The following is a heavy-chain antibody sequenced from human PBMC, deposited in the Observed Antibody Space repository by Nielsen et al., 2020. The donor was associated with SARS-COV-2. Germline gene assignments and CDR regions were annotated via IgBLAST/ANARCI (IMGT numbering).Heavy chain of an antibody. CDR1: GFTFSSYA. J-gene: IGHJ4*02. V-gene: IGHV3-30-3*01. Sequence: GESLKISCAASGFTFSSYAMHWVRQAPGKGLEWVAVISYDGSNKYYADSVKGRFTISRDNAKNSLYLQMNSLRAEDTALYYCAKVGGATVDYWGQGTLVTVSS. CDR3: AKVGGATVDY. CDR2: ISYDGSNK. D-gene: IGHD1-26*01.